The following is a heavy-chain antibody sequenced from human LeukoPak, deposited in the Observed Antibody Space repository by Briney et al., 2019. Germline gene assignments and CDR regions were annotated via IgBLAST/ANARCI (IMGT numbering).Heavy chain of an antibody. CDR2: IKQDESEK. CDR3: ARDYDFWSGYYYY. Sequence: GGSLRLSCAASGFTFSNYWMTWVRQAPGKGLEWVANIKQDESEKHYVDSVRGRSTISRDNAKNSLYLQMNSLRAEDTAVYYCARDYDFWSGYYYYWGQGTLVTVSS. D-gene: IGHD3-3*01. J-gene: IGHJ4*02. CDR1: GFTFSNYW. V-gene: IGHV3-7*01.